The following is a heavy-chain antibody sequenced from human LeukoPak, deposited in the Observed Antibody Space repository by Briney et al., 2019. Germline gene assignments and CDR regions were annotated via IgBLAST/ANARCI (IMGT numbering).Heavy chain of an antibody. D-gene: IGHD6-13*01. CDR3: ARGGPYSSSWFDF. V-gene: IGHV4-34*01. CDR2: INHSGST. Sequence: PSETLSLTCAVYGGSFSGYYWSWIRQPPGKGLEWIGEINHSGSTNYNPSLKSRVTISVDTSKNQFSLKLSSVTAADTAVYHCARGGPYSSSWFDFWGQGTLVTVSS. CDR1: GGSFSGYY. J-gene: IGHJ4*02.